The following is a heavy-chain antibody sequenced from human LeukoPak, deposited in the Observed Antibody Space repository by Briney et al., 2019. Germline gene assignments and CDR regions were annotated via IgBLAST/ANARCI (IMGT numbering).Heavy chain of an antibody. CDR2: INSDGSST. J-gene: IGHJ5*02. CDR1: GFTFGSYY. V-gene: IGHV3-74*03. CDR3: ARVQRCSGSRCDIWFDP. Sequence: GASLRLFCAASGFTFGSYYMHWVRQAPGKGLVSVSLINSDGSSTTYADSVKGRFTISRDKDKTTMNLQMNSLRAEDTAVYNCARVQRCSGSRCDIWFDPWGQGSLVIVAS. D-gene: IGHD2-15*01.